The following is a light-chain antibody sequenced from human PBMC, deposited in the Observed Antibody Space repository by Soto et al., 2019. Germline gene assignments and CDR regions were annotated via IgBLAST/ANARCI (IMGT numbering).Light chain of an antibody. V-gene: IGKV1-5*01. Sequence: IEMAPSPATRSASVGDRITITCRASQTINSWLAWYQQKPGKAPKVLIFDASSLKTGVPSRFSGSGSGTEFTLTISNLQPDDFATYYCQQYDSYSSGPFGQGTKVDIK. J-gene: IGKJ1*01. CDR3: QQYDSYSSGP. CDR1: QTINSW. CDR2: DAS.